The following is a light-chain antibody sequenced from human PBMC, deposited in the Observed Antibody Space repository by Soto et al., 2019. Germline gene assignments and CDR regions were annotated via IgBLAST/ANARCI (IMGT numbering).Light chain of an antibody. Sequence: QPVLTQPPSASGSPGQSVTISCTGTSSDVGGYNYVSWYQQHPGKAPKLMVYEVTKRPSGVPDRFSGSKSGNTASLTVSGLQADDEADYYCSSRAGSAPYVFGAGTKGTVL. CDR1: SSDVGGYNY. J-gene: IGLJ1*01. V-gene: IGLV2-8*01. CDR2: EVT. CDR3: SSRAGSAPYV.